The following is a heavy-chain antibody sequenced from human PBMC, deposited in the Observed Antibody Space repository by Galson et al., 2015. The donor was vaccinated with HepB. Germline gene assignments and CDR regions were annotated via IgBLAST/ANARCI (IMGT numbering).Heavy chain of an antibody. V-gene: IGHV4-59*01. D-gene: IGHD3-3*01. CDR1: GGSISSYY. CDR2: IYYSGST. Sequence: SETLSLTCTVSGGSISSYYWSWIRQPPGKGLEWIGYIYYSGSTNYNPSLKSRVTISVDTSKNQFSLKLSSVTAADTAVYYCARVELILRFLEWPEYYFDYWGQGTLVTVSS. CDR3: ARVELILRFLEWPEYYFDY. J-gene: IGHJ4*02.